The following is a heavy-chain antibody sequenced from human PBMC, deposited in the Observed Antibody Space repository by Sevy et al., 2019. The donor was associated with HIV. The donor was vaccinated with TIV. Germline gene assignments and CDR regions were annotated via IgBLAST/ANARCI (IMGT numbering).Heavy chain of an antibody. CDR3: ARDPGFYCSGGSGYPRYYFDY. CDR1: GFTFSSYS. Sequence: GGSLRLSCAASGFTFSSYSMNWVRQAPGKGLEWVSSISSSSIYIYYADSVKGRFTISRDNAKNSLYLQMNSLRAEDTAVYYCARDPGFYCSGGSGYPRYYFDYWGQGTLVTVSS. CDR2: ISSSSIYI. D-gene: IGHD2-15*01. J-gene: IGHJ4*02. V-gene: IGHV3-21*01.